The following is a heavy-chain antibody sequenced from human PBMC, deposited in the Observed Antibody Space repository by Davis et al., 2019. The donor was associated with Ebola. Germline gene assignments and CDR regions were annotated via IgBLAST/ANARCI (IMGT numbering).Heavy chain of an antibody. CDR2: ISGSGGSP. CDR1: GFTFNSYA. CDR3: ARVEMDYDFWSGYYNWFDP. D-gene: IGHD3-3*01. V-gene: IGHV3-23*01. Sequence: GGSLRLSCAASGFTFNSYAMSWVRQAPGKGLEWVSAISGSGGSPYSADSVKGRFTISSDNSKNTLYLQMNSLRAEDTAVYYCARVEMDYDFWSGYYNWFDPWGQGTLVTVSS. J-gene: IGHJ5*02.